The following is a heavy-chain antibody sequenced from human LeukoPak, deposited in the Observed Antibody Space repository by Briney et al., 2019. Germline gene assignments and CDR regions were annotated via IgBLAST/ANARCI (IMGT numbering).Heavy chain of an antibody. Sequence: SVKVSCKASGYTFTSYGISWVRQAPGQGLEWMGRIIPILGIANYAQKFQGRVTITADKSTSTAYMELSSLRSEDTAVYYCARAVYQLLLYNWFDPWGQGTLVTVSS. CDR1: GYTFTSYG. CDR3: ARAVYQLLLYNWFDP. J-gene: IGHJ5*02. V-gene: IGHV1-69*04. CDR2: IIPILGIA. D-gene: IGHD2-2*01.